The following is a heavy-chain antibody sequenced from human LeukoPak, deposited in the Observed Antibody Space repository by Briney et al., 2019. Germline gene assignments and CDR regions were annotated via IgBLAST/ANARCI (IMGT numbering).Heavy chain of an antibody. CDR1: VFTLSNYG. V-gene: IGHV3-30*02. D-gene: IGHD5-12*01. Sequence: PGGSLRLSCAASVFTLSNYGMHWVRQAPGKGLGRGSLIRYDGSNKYYVDSVNGRFTISRANSKKTLYLQMNRMRDVDTAVYYCAKDREWLVPGAFDIGGQGTTVSASS. CDR3: AKDREWLVPGAFDI. CDR2: IRYDGSNK. J-gene: IGHJ3*02.